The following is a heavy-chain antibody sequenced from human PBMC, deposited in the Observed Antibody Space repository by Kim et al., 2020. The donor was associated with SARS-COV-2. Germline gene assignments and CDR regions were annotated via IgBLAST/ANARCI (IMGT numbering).Heavy chain of an antibody. D-gene: IGHD4-17*01. J-gene: IGHJ3*02. V-gene: IGHV3-9*01. Sequence: GGSLRLSCAASGFTFDDYAMHWVRQAPGKGLEWVSGISWNSGSIGYADSVKGRFTISRDNAKNSLYLQMNSLRAEDTALYYCAKGHEYGDYGNAFDIWG. CDR1: GFTFDDYA. CDR3: AKGHEYGDYGNAFDI. CDR2: ISWNSGSI.